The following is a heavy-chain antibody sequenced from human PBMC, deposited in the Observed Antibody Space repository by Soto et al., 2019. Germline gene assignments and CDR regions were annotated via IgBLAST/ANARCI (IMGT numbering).Heavy chain of an antibody. D-gene: IGHD2-21*01. CDR2: IIPILNIA. CDR3: ARTRAATDSLYWFDP. Sequence: QVQLVQSGAEVKKPGSSVKVSCKASGGTFSSYPISWVRQAPGQGLEWMGRIIPILNIANYAQKFQGRVTLTADKSTTTAYMELSSLRSEDTAVSYCARTRAATDSLYWFDPWGQGTLVTVSS. V-gene: IGHV1-69*02. J-gene: IGHJ5*02. CDR1: GGTFSSYP.